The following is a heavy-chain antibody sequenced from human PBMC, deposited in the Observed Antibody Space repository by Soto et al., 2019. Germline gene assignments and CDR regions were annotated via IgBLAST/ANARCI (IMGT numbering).Heavy chain of an antibody. J-gene: IGHJ6*04. Sequence: QVQLVQSGAEVKKPGSSVRVSCKASGGTFSSYAISWVRQAPGQGLEWMGGIIPIFGTENYAQKFQGRVTITADESTSKANRERSSGRSEDTAVFYWGRVLIAGRKSYSGMDAGGKGPTATVPS. CDR2: IIPIFGTE. CDR1: GGTFSSYA. CDR3: GRVLIAGRKSYSGMDA. V-gene: IGHV1-69*01. D-gene: IGHD6-13*01.